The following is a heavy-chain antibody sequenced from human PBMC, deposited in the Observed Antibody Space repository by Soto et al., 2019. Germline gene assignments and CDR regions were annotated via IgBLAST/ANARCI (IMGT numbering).Heavy chain of an antibody. CDR1: GYSFSTYW. Sequence: GESLKISCTGSGYSFSTYWIAWVRQMPGKGLEWMGIIYPGDSDTRYSPSFQGQVTISADTSTKTAYLQWSSLKASDTAIYYCASLPQFRWFGALTSRDDYFKYWGPGTLVTVSS. CDR3: ASLPQFRWFGALTSRDDYFKY. D-gene: IGHD3-10*01. J-gene: IGHJ4*02. V-gene: IGHV5-51*01. CDR2: IYPGDSDT.